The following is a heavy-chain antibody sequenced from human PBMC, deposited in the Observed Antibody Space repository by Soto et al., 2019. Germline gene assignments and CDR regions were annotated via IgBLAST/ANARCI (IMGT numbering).Heavy chain of an antibody. J-gene: IGHJ6*02. CDR1: GYTFTGYY. CDR3: ARAAGGGGYYDSSGSSSGMDV. Sequence: ASVKVSCKASGYTFTGYYMHWVRQAPGQGLEWMGWINPNSGGTNYAQKFQGWVTMTRDTSISTAYMELSRLRSDDTAVYYCARAAGGGGYYDSSGSSSGMDVWGQGTTVTVSS. CDR2: INPNSGGT. V-gene: IGHV1-2*04. D-gene: IGHD3-22*01.